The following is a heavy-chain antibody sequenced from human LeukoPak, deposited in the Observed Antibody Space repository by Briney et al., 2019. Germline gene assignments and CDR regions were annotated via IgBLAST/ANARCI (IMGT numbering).Heavy chain of an antibody. V-gene: IGHV1-2*02. D-gene: IGHD3-22*01. Sequence: ASVKVSCKASGYTFTSYYMHWVRQAPGQGLEWMGWINPNSGGTNYAQKFQGRVTMTEDTSTDTAYMELSSLRSEDTAVYYCATDYYDSSGYDNFDYWGQGTLVTVSS. J-gene: IGHJ4*02. CDR1: GYTFTSYY. CDR2: INPNSGGT. CDR3: ATDYYDSSGYDNFDY.